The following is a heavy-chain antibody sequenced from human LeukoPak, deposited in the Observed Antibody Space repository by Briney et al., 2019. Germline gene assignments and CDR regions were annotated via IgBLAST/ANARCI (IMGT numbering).Heavy chain of an antibody. CDR3: VGTIASRGSEY. CDR2: LPPDELGI. D-gene: IGHD6-6*01. CDR1: GFTFSSYW. J-gene: IGHJ4*02. Sequence: GGSLRLSCAASGFTFSSYWMHWVRQAPGMGLVWVSRLPPDELGIIYADSVKGRFTVSRDNAKNTVYLQMNNLRVNDTAMYYCVGTIASRGSEYWGQGALVTVSS. V-gene: IGHV3-74*01.